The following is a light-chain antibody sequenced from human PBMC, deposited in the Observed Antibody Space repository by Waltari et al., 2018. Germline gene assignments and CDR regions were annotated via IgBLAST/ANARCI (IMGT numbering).Light chain of an antibody. V-gene: IGLV2-8*01. J-gene: IGLJ3*02. Sequence: QSALTQPPSASGSPGPSVTIPCTGTSSDVGNYNYVSWYQQHPGKAPKLMIYEVSKRPSGVPDRFSGSKSGNTASLTVSGLQAEDEADYYCSSYAGSNNWVFGGGTKLTVL. CDR1: SSDVGNYNY. CDR3: SSYAGSNNWV. CDR2: EVS.